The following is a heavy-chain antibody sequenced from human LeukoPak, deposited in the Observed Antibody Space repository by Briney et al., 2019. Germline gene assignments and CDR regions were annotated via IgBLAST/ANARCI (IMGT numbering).Heavy chain of an antibody. D-gene: IGHD3-22*01. CDR3: ASYYYYDSSGHLDY. Sequence: SETLSLTCTVSGGSISSYYWSWIRQPPGKGLECIGYIYYSGSTNYNPSLKSRVTISVDTSKNQFSLKLSSVTAADTAVYYCASYYYYDSSGHLDYWGQGTLVTVSS. J-gene: IGHJ4*02. CDR2: IYYSGST. V-gene: IGHV4-59*01. CDR1: GGSISSYY.